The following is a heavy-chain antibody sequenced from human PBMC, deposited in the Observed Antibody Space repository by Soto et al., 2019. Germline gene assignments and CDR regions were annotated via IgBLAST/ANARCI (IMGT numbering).Heavy chain of an antibody. CDR3: ARGLTPIDY. Sequence: QVQLVQSGAEVKKPGASVKVSCKASGYTFTNFGISWVRQAPGQGLEWMGWISSNNGNTNYAQYFQGRVTMTTDTSTSTAYMELRTLRSDDPGLDYWARGLTPIDYWGQGTLVTVSS. J-gene: IGHJ4*02. CDR2: ISSNNGNT. CDR1: GYTFTNFG. D-gene: IGHD2-15*01. V-gene: IGHV1-18*01.